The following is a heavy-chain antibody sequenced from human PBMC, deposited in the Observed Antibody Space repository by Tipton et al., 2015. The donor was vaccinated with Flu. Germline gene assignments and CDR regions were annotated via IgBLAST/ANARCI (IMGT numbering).Heavy chain of an antibody. CDR2: IYNSKYT. CDR3: ARDPSLGMPDYFDY. V-gene: IGHV4-59*12. J-gene: IGHJ4*02. Sequence: TLSLTCTISGDSISSDYYWGWIRQPPGKGLEWIGYIYNSKYTKYNPSLESRVTISADTSKKQFSLRLGSVTAADTAVYYCARDPSLGMPDYFDYWGQGTLVTASS. D-gene: IGHD2-2*01. CDR1: GDSISSDYY.